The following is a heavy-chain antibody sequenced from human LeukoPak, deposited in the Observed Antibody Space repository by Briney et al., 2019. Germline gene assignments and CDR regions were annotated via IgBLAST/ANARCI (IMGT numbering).Heavy chain of an antibody. CDR2: IYSGGST. J-gene: IGHJ4*02. V-gene: IGHV3-53*01. CDR3: ARGRGSYGPTPIDY. Sequence: GGSLRLSCAASGFTVSSNYMSWVRQAPGKGLEWVSVIYSGGSTYYADSVKGRFTNSRDNSKNTLYLQMNSLRAEDTAVYYCARGRGSYGPTPIDYWGQGTLVTVSS. CDR1: GFTVSSNY. D-gene: IGHD1-26*01.